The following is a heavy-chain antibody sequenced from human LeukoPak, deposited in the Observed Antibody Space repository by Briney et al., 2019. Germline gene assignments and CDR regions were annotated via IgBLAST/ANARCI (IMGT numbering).Heavy chain of an antibody. CDR1: GGSISTSSYY. Sequence: PAETLSLTCTVSGGSISTSSYYWGWIRQPPGKGLEWIGSIYYSGSTYYNPSLKSRVTISVDTSKNQFSLKLSSVTAADTAVYYCARLFGNNYGYYWGQGTLVTVSS. D-gene: IGHD5-18*01. V-gene: IGHV4-39*01. CDR2: IYYSGST. CDR3: ARLFGNNYGYY. J-gene: IGHJ4*02.